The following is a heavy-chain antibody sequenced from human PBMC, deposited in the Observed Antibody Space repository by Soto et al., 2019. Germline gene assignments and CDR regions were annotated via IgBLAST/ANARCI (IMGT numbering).Heavy chain of an antibody. J-gene: IGHJ4*02. D-gene: IGHD3-10*01. V-gene: IGHV1-18*01. CDR2: ISAYNDNT. CDR3: ARGWFGEFVPSVDY. Sequence: QVQLVQSGAEVKKPGASVKVSCKASGFTFTSYAISWVRQAPGQGLEWMGWISAYNDNTNYAQKLQARVTMTTDTSTSTAYMELRSLRSADTDVYSCARGWFGEFVPSVDYWGQGTLVTVSS. CDR1: GFTFTSYA.